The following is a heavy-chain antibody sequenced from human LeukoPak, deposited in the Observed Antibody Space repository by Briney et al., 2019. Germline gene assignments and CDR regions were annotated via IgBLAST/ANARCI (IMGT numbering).Heavy chain of an antibody. V-gene: IGHV3-21*01. CDR1: GFTFSSYS. CDR2: ISSSSSYI. Sequence: GGSLRLSCAASGFTFSSYSMNWVRQAPGKGLEWVSSISSSSSYIFYADSVKGRFTISRDNAKNSLYLQMNSLRAEDTAVYYCARDPEHYDSSGPWGQGTLVTVSS. D-gene: IGHD3-22*01. J-gene: IGHJ5*02. CDR3: ARDPEHYDSSGP.